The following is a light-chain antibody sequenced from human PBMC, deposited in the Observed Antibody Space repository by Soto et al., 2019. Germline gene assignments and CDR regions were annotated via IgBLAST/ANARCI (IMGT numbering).Light chain of an antibody. CDR3: SSYTSSSTVV. J-gene: IGLJ2*01. CDR1: SSDIGAYNY. V-gene: IGLV2-14*01. CDR2: DVS. Sequence: QSALTQPASVYGSPVHSITISCSGTSSDIGAYNYVSWYQQHPGKAPKLMIYDVSNRPSGVSNRFSGSKSGHTASLTISGPQAEDEADYYCSSYTSSSTVVFGGGTKLTVL.